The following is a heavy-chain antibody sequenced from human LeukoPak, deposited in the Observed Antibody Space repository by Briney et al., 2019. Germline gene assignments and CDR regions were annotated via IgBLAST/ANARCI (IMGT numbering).Heavy chain of an antibody. Sequence: PSETLSLTCTVSGGSISSYYWSWIRQPPGKGLEWIGYIYYSGSTNYNPSPKRRVTISEETSKNHFSLKLSSVTAADTAVYYCARGFYSSGWYYFDYWGQGTLVTVSS. J-gene: IGHJ4*02. D-gene: IGHD6-19*01. CDR1: GGSISSYY. V-gene: IGHV4-59*01. CDR2: IYYSGST. CDR3: ARGFYSSGWYYFDY.